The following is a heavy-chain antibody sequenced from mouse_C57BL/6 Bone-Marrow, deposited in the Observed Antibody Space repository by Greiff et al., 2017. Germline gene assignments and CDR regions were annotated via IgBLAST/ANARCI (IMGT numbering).Heavy chain of an antibody. V-gene: IGHV1-64*01. J-gene: IGHJ2*01. Sequence: QVQLQQSGAELVKPGASVKLSCKASGYTFTSYWMHWVKQRPGQGLEWIGMIHPNSGSTNYNEKFKSKATLTVDKSSSTAYMQLSSLTSEDSAVYYCASRLLRYPYDYWGQGTTLTVSS. CDR3: ASRLLRYPYDY. CDR2: IHPNSGST. CDR1: GYTFTSYW. D-gene: IGHD1-1*01.